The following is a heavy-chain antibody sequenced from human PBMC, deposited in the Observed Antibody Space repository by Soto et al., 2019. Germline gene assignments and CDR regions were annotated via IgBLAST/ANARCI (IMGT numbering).Heavy chain of an antibody. CDR1: GFTFRSYV. CDR2: TSYDGSDK. CDR3: ARWGTTGGLDV. Sequence: QVQLVESGGGVVQPGTSLRVSCVGSGFTFRSYVIHWVRQAPGKGLEWVALTSYDGSDKYYDDSVRGRFTIARDNSRNTVDMQRDSLRLEDTAFYYCARWGTTGGLDVWGQGTLVSVSS. V-gene: IGHV3-30*19. D-gene: IGHD3-16*01. J-gene: IGHJ1*01.